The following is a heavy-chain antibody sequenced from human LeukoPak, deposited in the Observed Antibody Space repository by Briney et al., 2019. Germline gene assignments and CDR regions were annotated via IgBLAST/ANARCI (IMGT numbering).Heavy chain of an antibody. J-gene: IGHJ4*02. Sequence: GGSLRLSRAASGFTFSSYGMHWVRQAPGKGLEWVAVISYDGSNKYYADSVKGRFTISRDNSKNTLYLQMNSLRAEDTAVYYCAKATVTTALWGQGTLVTVSS. V-gene: IGHV3-30*18. D-gene: IGHD4-17*01. CDR2: ISYDGSNK. CDR3: AKATVTTAL. CDR1: GFTFSSYG.